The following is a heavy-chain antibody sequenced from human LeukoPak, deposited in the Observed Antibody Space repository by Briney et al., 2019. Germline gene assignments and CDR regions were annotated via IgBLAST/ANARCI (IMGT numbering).Heavy chain of an antibody. J-gene: IGHJ4*02. CDR2: ISWNSGSI. D-gene: IGHD4-11*01. Sequence: GRSLRLSCAASGFTFDDYAMHWVRQAPGKGLEWASGISWNSGSIGYADSVKGRFTISRDNAKNSLYLQMNSLRAEDTALYYCAKDMRPYSKLTLGYWGQGTLVTVSS. CDR1: GFTFDDYA. CDR3: AKDMRPYSKLTLGY. V-gene: IGHV3-9*01.